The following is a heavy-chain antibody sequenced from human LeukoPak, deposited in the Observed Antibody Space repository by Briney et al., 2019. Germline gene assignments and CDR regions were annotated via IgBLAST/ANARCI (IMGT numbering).Heavy chain of an antibody. J-gene: IGHJ4*02. V-gene: IGHV3-48*03. D-gene: IGHD5-12*01. CDR1: GFTFSSYE. CDR2: ISSSGSTI. Sequence: GGSLRLSCAASGFTFSSYEMNWVRQAPGKGLEWVSYISSSGSTIYYADSVKGRFTISRDNSKNTLYLQMNSLRAEDTALYYCVTGKTWISFDYWGQGTLVTVSS. CDR3: VTGKTWISFDY.